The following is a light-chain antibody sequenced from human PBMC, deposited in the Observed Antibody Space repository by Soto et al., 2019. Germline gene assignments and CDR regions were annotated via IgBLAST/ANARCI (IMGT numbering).Light chain of an antibody. CDR3: QQYGSSPNT. V-gene: IGKV3-20*01. CDR2: GAS. CDR1: QSVSSSY. J-gene: IGKJ2*01. Sequence: EIVLTQSPGTLSLSPGERATFSCRASQSVSSSYLAWYQQKPGQAPRLLIYGASSRATGIPDRFSGSGSGTDFTLTISRPEPEDFAVYYCQQYGSSPNTFGQGTKLEIK.